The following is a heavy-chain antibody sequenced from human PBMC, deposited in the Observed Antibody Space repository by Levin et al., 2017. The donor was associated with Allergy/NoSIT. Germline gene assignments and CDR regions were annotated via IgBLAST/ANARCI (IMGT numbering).Heavy chain of an antibody. D-gene: IGHD3-22*01. Sequence: GESLKISCKASGYTFTSYGISWVRQAPGQGLEWMGWISAYNGNTNYAQKLQGRVTMTTDTSTSTAYMELRSLRSDDTAVYYCARGQYYYDSSGYYAYWGQGTLVTVSS. V-gene: IGHV1-18*01. CDR3: ARGQYYYDSSGYYAY. CDR2: ISAYNGNT. CDR1: GYTFTSYG. J-gene: IGHJ4*02.